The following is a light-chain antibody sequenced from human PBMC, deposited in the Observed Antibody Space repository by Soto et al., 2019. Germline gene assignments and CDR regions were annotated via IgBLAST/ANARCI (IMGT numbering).Light chain of an antibody. Sequence: ELVMKQSPPTLSVSTGETSTLCCRASQSLSTYLAWYQQKPDQAPRLLIYGISTRATDIPARFSGSGSGTEFTLTISSLQSEDFAVYYCQQYNYWPLTFGGGTKVDIK. CDR3: QQYNYWPLT. CDR1: QSLSTY. CDR2: GIS. V-gene: IGKV3-15*01. J-gene: IGKJ4*01.